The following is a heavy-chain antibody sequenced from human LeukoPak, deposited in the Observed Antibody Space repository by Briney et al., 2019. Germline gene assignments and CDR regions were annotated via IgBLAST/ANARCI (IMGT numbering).Heavy chain of an antibody. D-gene: IGHD4-17*01. CDR3: VPYYGDYVDFDY. Sequence: GRSLRLSCAASGFTFSSYGMHWVRQAPGKGLEWVAVIWHDGSNKYYADSVKGRFTISRDNSKNTLYLQMSSLRAEDTAVYYCVPYYGDYVDFDYWGQGTLVTVSS. J-gene: IGHJ4*02. V-gene: IGHV3-33*01. CDR1: GFTFSSYG. CDR2: IWHDGSNK.